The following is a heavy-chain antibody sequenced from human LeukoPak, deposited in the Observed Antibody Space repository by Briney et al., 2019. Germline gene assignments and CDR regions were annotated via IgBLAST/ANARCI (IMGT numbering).Heavy chain of an antibody. D-gene: IGHD6-19*01. V-gene: IGHV4-59*01. Sequence: SQTLSLTCTVSGGSISSYYWSWIRQPPGKGLEWIGYIYYSGSTNYNPSLKSRVTISVDTSKNQFSLKLSSVTAADTAVYYCARAGYSSGWYLDYWGQGTLVTVSS. J-gene: IGHJ4*02. CDR1: GGSISSYY. CDR2: IYYSGST. CDR3: ARAGYSSGWYLDY.